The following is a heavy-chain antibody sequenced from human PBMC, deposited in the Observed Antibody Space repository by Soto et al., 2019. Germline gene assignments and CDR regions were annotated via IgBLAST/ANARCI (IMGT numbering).Heavy chain of an antibody. CDR2: IYNSGST. D-gene: IGHD2-2*01. V-gene: IGHV4-31*03. J-gene: IGHJ4*02. CDR1: GGSISSGGYY. CDR3: ARDRYCSSTSCYIDY. Sequence: SETLSLTCTVSGGSISSGGYYWSWIRQHPGRGLERIGYIYNSGSTYYNPSLKRRVTISVDTSKNQFSLKLSSVTAADTAVYYCARDRYCSSTSCYIDYWGQGTLVTVSS.